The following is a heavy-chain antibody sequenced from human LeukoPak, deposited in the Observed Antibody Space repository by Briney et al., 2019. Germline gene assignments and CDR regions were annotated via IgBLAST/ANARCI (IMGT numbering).Heavy chain of an antibody. J-gene: IGHJ4*02. Sequence: SGPGLVKPSQTLSLTCTVSGGSINSGDYYWSWIRQPPGKGLEWIGYIYYRGSTHYNPSLKSRVTISVDTSKNQFSLKLSAVTAADTAVYFCARGGGDIDPPGFWGQGTLVTVSS. CDR2: IYYRGST. D-gene: IGHD2-15*01. CDR3: ARGGGDIDPPGF. CDR1: GGSINSGDYY. V-gene: IGHV4-30-4*01.